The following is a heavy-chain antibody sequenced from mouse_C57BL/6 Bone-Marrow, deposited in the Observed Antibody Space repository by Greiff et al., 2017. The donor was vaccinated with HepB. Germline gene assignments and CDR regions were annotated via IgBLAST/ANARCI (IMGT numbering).Heavy chain of an antibody. Sequence: DVQLQESGPELVKPGASVKIPCKASGYTFTDYNMDWVKQSHGKSLEWIGDINPNNGGTIYNQKFKGKATLTVDKSSSTAYMELRSLTSEDTAVYYCARNFITTVVAIWYFDVWGTGTTVTVSS. CDR3: ARNFITTVVAIWYFDV. D-gene: IGHD1-1*01. CDR1: GYTFTDYN. J-gene: IGHJ1*03. CDR2: INPNNGGT. V-gene: IGHV1-18*01.